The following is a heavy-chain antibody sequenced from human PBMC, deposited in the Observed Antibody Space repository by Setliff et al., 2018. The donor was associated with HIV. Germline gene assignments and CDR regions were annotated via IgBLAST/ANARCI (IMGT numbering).Heavy chain of an antibody. CDR3: ARLSSGWSGISHFDY. Sequence: GGSLRLSCAASGFTFSSYWMSWVRQAPGKGLEWVANIKQDGSEKYYVDSVKGRFTISRDNAKNSLYLQMNSLRAEDTAVYYCARLSSGWSGISHFDYWGQGTLVTVSS. CDR2: IKQDGSEK. V-gene: IGHV3-7*01. CDR1: GFTFSSYW. J-gene: IGHJ4*02. D-gene: IGHD6-19*01.